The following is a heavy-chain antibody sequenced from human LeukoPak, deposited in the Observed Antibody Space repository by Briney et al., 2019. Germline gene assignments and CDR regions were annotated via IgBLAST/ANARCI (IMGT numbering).Heavy chain of an antibody. CDR1: GFTFSNYS. D-gene: IGHD2-2*01. Sequence: PGGSLRLSCAASGFTFSNYSMNWVRQAPGKGLEWVSSISSSSSYIYYAESVKGRFTISRDNAKNSLYLQMNSLRAEDTAVYYCARDLGYCSSTSCYYYYYYGMDVWGKGTTVTVSS. CDR3: ARDLGYCSSTSCYYYYYYGMDV. J-gene: IGHJ6*04. V-gene: IGHV3-21*01. CDR2: ISSSSSYI.